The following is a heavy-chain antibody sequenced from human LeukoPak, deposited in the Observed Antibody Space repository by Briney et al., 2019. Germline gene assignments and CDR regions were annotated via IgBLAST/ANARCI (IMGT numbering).Heavy chain of an antibody. CDR1: GGSVSTDSSY. CDR2: NDRGGT. Sequence: LETLSLTCAVSGGSVSTDSSYWNWIRQTPGKGLEWIGYNDRGGTNYNPSLKSRVTISIETSKNQFSLKVTSVTAEDTAVYYCARDTYNWNDYYYYGMGVWGKGTTVTVSS. V-gene: IGHV4-61*01. D-gene: IGHD1-1*01. CDR3: ARDTYNWNDYYYYGMGV. J-gene: IGHJ6*04.